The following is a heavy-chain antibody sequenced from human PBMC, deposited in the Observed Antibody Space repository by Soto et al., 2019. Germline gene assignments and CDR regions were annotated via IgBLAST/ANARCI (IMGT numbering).Heavy chain of an antibody. J-gene: IGHJ6*02. Sequence: QVQLQESGPGLVKPSQTLSLTCTVSGGSISSGSYYWSWIRQLPGKGLEWIGYIYYSGSTYYNPSLKSRVTISVDTSKNQFSLKLNSVTAADTAVYYCATRTDYYYGSGSLGGMDVWGQGNTVTVSS. CDR2: IYYSGST. CDR1: GGSISSGSYY. CDR3: ATRTDYYYGSGSLGGMDV. V-gene: IGHV4-31*03. D-gene: IGHD3-10*01.